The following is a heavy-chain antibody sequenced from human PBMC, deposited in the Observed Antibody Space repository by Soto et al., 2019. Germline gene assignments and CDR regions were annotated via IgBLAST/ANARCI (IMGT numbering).Heavy chain of an antibody. CDR1: GYTFTNYW. J-gene: IGHJ4*02. CDR3: ARQPDLDY. CDR2: IYPGDSDT. Sequence: EVQLVPSGAEVKKPGESLKISCKASGYTFTNYWIGWVRQMPGKGLEWMGIIYPGDSDTRYSPSFQGQVTISADKSIGTAYLQWSSLKASDTAMYYCARQPDLDYWGQGTLVTVSS. V-gene: IGHV5-51*01.